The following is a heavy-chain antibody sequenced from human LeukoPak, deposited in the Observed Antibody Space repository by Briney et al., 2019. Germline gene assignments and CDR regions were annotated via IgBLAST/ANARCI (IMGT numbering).Heavy chain of an antibody. CDR2: IYHSGST. CDR1: GYSISSGYY. D-gene: IGHD6-13*01. CDR3: ARGYSSSHYYYYYMDV. Sequence: SETLSLTCTVSGYSISSGYYWGWIRQPPGKGLEWIGSIYHSGSTYYNPSLKSRVTISVDTSKNQFSLKLSSVTAADTAVYYYARGYSSSHYYYYYMDVWGKGTTVTVSS. J-gene: IGHJ6*03. V-gene: IGHV4-38-2*02.